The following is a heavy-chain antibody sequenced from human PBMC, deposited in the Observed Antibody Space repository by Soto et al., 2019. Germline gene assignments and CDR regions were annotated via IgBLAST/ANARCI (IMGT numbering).Heavy chain of an antibody. D-gene: IGHD3-16*01. CDR1: GFTFSSYS. CDR3: AREVARLLLGGGMDV. Sequence: EVQLVESGGGLVKPGGYLRLSCAASGFTFSSYSMNWVRQAPGKGLEWVSSISSSSSYIYYADSVKGRFTISRDNAKNSLYLKMKSLGAEDTAVYYGAREVARLLLGGGMDVWGQGTTVTVSS. V-gene: IGHV3-21*01. CDR2: ISSSSSYI. J-gene: IGHJ6*02.